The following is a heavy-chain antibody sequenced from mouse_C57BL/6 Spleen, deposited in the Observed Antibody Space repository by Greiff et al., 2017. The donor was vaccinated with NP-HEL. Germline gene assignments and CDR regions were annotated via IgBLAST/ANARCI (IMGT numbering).Heavy chain of an antibody. CDR2: ISDGGSYT. J-gene: IGHJ3*01. CDR1: GFTFSSYA. Sequence: EVQLMESGGGLVKPGGSLKLSCAASGFTFSSYAMSWVRQTPEKRLEWVATISDGGSYTYYPDNVKGRFTISRDNAKNNLYLQMSHLKSEDTAMYYCARDETVVARAWFAYWGQGTLVTVSA. V-gene: IGHV5-4*01. CDR3: ARDETVVARAWFAY. D-gene: IGHD1-1*01.